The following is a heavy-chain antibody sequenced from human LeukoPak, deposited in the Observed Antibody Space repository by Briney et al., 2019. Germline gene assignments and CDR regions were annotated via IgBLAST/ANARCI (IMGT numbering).Heavy chain of an antibody. J-gene: IGHJ5*02. CDR3: ARDRAPYYDILTGYGRGNWFDP. V-gene: IGHV4-31*03. D-gene: IGHD3-9*01. CDR2: IYYSGSI. CDR1: GGSISSGGYY. Sequence: SETLSLTCTVSGGSISSGGYYWSWIRQHPGKGLEWIGYIYYSGSIYYNPSLKSRVTISVDTSKNQFSLKLSSVTAADTAVYYCARDRAPYYDILTGYGRGNWFDPWGQGTLVTVSS.